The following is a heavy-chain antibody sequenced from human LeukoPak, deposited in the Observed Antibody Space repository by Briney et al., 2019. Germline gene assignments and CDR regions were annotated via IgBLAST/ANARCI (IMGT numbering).Heavy chain of an antibody. CDR2: INPSGGST. Sequence: GASVKVTCKASGYTFTSYYMHWLRQAPGQGLEWMGIINPSGGSTSYAQKFQGRVTMTRDMSTSTVYMELSSLRSEDTAVYYCARATLPEYNGGYSSSWYGDAFDIWGQGTMVTVSS. CDR3: ARATLPEYNGGYSSSWYGDAFDI. D-gene: IGHD6-13*01. V-gene: IGHV1-46*01. J-gene: IGHJ3*02. CDR1: GYTFTSYY.